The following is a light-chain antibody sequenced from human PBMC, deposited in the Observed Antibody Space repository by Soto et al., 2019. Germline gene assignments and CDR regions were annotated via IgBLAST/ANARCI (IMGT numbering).Light chain of an antibody. CDR3: QQFDDSVT. Sequence: EIVMTQSPATLSVSPGERATLSCRASQSVGSDLAWYQQKPGQAPRLLIYGASSRATVIPDRFSGSGSGTDFTLTISRLEPEDSAVYYCQQFDDSVTFGQGTRLEIK. CDR2: GAS. V-gene: IGKV3D-15*01. J-gene: IGKJ5*01. CDR1: QSVGSD.